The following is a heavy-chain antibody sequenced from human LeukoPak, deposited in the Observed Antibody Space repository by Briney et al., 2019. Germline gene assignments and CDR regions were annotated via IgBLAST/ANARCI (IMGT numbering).Heavy chain of an antibody. CDR1: GGSISSSNW. J-gene: IGHJ5*02. CDR2: IYHSGST. CDR3: ARGRYCSGGSCYWFDP. V-gene: IGHV4-4*02. D-gene: IGHD2-15*01. Sequence: SETLSLTCAVSGGSISSSNWWSWVRQPPGKGLEWIGEIYHSGSTNYNPSLKSRVTISVDTSKNQFSLKLSSVTAADTAVYYCARGRYCSGGSCYWFDPWGQGTLVTVSS.